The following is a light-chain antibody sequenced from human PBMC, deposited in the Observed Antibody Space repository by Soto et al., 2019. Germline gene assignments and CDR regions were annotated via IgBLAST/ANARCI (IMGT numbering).Light chain of an antibody. CDR2: GAS. J-gene: IGKJ1*01. V-gene: IGKV3-20*01. CDR3: QQYGSSPVT. CDR1: QSVSSSY. Sequence: EFVLTQSPATLSVSPGEGATLSCRASQSVSSSYLAWYQQKPGQAPRLLIYGASSRATGIPDRFSGSGSGTDFTLTISRLEPEDFAVYYCQQYGSSPVTFGQGTKVDIK.